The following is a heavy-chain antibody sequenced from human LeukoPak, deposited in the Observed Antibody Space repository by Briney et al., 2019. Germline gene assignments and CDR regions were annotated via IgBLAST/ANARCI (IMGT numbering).Heavy chain of an antibody. Sequence: PSETLSLTCAVYGGSFSGYYWNWIRQPPGKGLEWIGEINHSGSTNYNPSLKSRVTISINTSKNQFSLKLSSVTAADTAMYYCTRFYSTNSFDYWGQGTLVTVSS. D-gene: IGHD6-13*01. CDR2: INHSGST. CDR1: GGSFSGYY. V-gene: IGHV4-34*01. J-gene: IGHJ4*02. CDR3: TRFYSTNSFDY.